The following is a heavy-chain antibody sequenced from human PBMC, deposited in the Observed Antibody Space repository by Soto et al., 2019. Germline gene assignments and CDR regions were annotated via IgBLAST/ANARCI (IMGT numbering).Heavy chain of an antibody. CDR2: IDPSDSYT. CDR1: GYSFTSYW. D-gene: IGHD6-25*01. CDR3: AGSVSSGYGMDV. V-gene: IGHV5-10-1*01. J-gene: IGHJ6*02. Sequence: GESLKISCKGSGYSFTSYWISWVRQMPGKGLEWMGRIDPSDSYTNYSPSFQGHVTISADKSISTAYLQWSSLKASDTDMYYCAGSVSSGYGMDVWGQGTTVTVSS.